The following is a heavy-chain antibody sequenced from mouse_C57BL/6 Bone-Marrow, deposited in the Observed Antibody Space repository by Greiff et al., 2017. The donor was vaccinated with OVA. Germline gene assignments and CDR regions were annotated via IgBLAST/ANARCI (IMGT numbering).Heavy chain of an antibody. V-gene: IGHV1-15*01. CDR3: THLLYDY. CDR2: IDPETGGT. D-gene: IGHD2-1*01. CDR1: GYTFTDYE. J-gene: IGHJ2*01. Sequence: QVQLKESGAELVRPGASVTLSCKASGYTFTDYEMHWVKQTPVHGLEWIGAIDPETGGTAYNQKFKGKAILTADKSSSTAYMELRSLTSEDSDVYYCTHLLYDYWGQGTTLTVSS.